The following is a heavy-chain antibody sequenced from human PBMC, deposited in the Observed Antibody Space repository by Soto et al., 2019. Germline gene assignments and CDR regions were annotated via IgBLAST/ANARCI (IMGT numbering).Heavy chain of an antibody. CDR2: INHSGST. CDR3: ARHGIFRHYGMDV. D-gene: IGHD3-3*01. V-gene: IGHV4-34*01. CDR1: GGSFSGYY. Sequence: QVQLQQWGAGLLKPSETLSLTCAVYGGSFSGYYWSWIRQPPGKGLEWIGEINHSGSTNYNPSLKSRVTISVDTSKNQFSLKLSSVTAADTAVYYCARHGIFRHYGMDVWGQGTTVTVSS. J-gene: IGHJ6*02.